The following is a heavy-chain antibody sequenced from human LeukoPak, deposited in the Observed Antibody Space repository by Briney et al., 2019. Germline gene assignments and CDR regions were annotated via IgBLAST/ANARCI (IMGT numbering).Heavy chain of an antibody. Sequence: GGSLRLSCAASGFTFSSYEMNWVRQAPGKGLQWVSYISSSGSTIYYADSVKGRFTISRDNAKNSLYLQMNSLRAEDTAVYYCARDYSSGWYYFDYWGQGTLVTVSS. CDR3: ARDYSSGWYYFDY. CDR1: GFTFSSYE. J-gene: IGHJ4*02. V-gene: IGHV3-48*03. D-gene: IGHD6-19*01. CDR2: ISSSGSTI.